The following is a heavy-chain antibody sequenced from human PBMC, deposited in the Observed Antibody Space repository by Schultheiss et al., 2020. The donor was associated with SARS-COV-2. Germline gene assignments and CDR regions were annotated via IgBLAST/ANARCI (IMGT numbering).Heavy chain of an antibody. CDR3: ARTPVIPAAISFDY. D-gene: IGHD2-2*02. J-gene: IGHJ4*02. Sequence: SETLSLTCTVSGGSISSSNYYWGWIRQPPGKGLEWLGTIYYSGSTYYNPSLKSRVTMSVDTSKSQFSLNPNSVTAADTAVYYCARTPVIPAAISFDYWGQGTLVTVSS. V-gene: IGHV4-39*07. CDR2: IYYSGST. CDR1: GGSISSSNYY.